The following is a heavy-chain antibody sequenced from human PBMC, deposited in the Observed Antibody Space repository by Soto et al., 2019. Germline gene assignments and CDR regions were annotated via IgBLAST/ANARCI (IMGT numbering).Heavy chain of an antibody. CDR1: GVTFTTYA. V-gene: IGHV3-30-3*01. CDR2: MSSDGSNT. Sequence: QVQLVESGGGVVQPGRSLRLSCVASGVTFTTYAMQWVRQAPGKGLVWVAVMSSDGSNTYYADSVKGRFTISRDNSKNTLYLQMSSLRAEDTAVYFCARDLWSEGFGDRFDYWGQGTLVTVSS. CDR3: ARDLWSEGFGDRFDY. D-gene: IGHD3-3*01. J-gene: IGHJ4*02.